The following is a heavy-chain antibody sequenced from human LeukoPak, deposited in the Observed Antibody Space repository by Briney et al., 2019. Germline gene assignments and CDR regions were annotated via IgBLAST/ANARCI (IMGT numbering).Heavy chain of an antibody. D-gene: IGHD3-10*01. J-gene: IGHJ4*02. V-gene: IGHV4-59*04. CDR2: IYYSGST. CDR3: ARGVLLWFGELLRPLGSFDY. CDR1: GGSISSYY. Sequence: PSETLSLTCTVSGGSISSYYWSWIRQPPGKGLEWIGYIYYSGSTYYNPSLKSRVTISVDTSKNQFSLKLSSVTAADTAVYYCARGVLLWFGELLRPLGSFDYWGQGTLVTVSS.